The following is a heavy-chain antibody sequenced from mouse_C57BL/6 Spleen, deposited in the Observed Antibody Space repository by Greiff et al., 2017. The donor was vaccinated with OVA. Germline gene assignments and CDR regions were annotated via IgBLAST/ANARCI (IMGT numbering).Heavy chain of an antibody. J-gene: IGHJ3*01. CDR3: ARDANDGSAWFAY. V-gene: IGHV7-1*01. CDR2: SRNKANDYTT. CDR1: GFTFSDFY. Sequence: EVMLVESGGGLVQSGRSLRLSCATSGFTFSDFYMEWVRQAPGKGLEWIAASRNKANDYTTEYSASVKGRFIVSRDTSQSILYLQMNALRAEDTAIYYCARDANDGSAWFAYWGQGTLVTVSA. D-gene: IGHD2-3*01.